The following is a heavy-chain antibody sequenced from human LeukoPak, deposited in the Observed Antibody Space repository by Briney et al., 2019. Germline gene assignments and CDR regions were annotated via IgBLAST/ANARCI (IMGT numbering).Heavy chain of an antibody. CDR1: GFRFSTYG. D-gene: IGHD2/OR15-2a*01. CDR3: AKAILSGSFDY. J-gene: IGHJ4*02. V-gene: IGHV3-23*01. CDR2: ISGTGGST. Sequence: QPGGTLRLSCAASGFRFSTYGMSWVRQAPGKGLEWVSGISGTGGSTYYAASVKGRFTISRDNSNNTLYLQMNSLRAEDTAIYYCAKAILSGSFDYWGQGTLVTVSS.